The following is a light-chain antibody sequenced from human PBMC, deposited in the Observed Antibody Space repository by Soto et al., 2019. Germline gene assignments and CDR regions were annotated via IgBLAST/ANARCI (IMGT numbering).Light chain of an antibody. CDR2: EVN. CDR1: SSDVGSYDR. Sequence: QSALTQPASVSGSPGQSITISCTGTSSDVGSYDRVSWYQQHPDKAPTLIIYEVNKRPSRVSNRFSGSKSGNTASLTISGLQAEDEADYYCCSSVGSPNWVFGGGTQLTVL. J-gene: IGLJ3*02. V-gene: IGLV2-23*02. CDR3: CSSVGSPNWV.